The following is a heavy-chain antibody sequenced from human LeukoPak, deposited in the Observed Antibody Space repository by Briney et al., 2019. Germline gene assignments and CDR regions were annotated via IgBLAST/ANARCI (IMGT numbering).Heavy chain of an antibody. CDR1: GGTFSSYA. CDR2: IIPIFGTA. D-gene: IGHD3-16*01. J-gene: IGHJ4*02. Sequence: GASVKVSCKASGGTFSSYAISWVRQAPGQGLEWMGGIIPIFGTANYAQKFQGRVTITTDESTSTAYMELSSLRSEDTAVYYCAREGGGSRSFDYWGQGTLVTVSS. V-gene: IGHV1-69*05. CDR3: AREGGGSRSFDY.